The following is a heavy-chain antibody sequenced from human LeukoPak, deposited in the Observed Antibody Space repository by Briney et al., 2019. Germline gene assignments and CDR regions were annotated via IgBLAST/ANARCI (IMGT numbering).Heavy chain of an antibody. CDR1: GYTFTSYY. Sequence: ASVKVSCKASGYTFTSYYMHWVRQAPGQGLEWMGIINPSGGSTSYAQKFQGRVTMTRDMSTSTVYMELSSLRSEDTAVYYCARGSRRYCGGDCYLGYWGQGTLVTVSS. V-gene: IGHV1-46*01. D-gene: IGHD2-21*02. CDR3: ARGSRRYCGGDCYLGY. CDR2: INPSGGST. J-gene: IGHJ4*02.